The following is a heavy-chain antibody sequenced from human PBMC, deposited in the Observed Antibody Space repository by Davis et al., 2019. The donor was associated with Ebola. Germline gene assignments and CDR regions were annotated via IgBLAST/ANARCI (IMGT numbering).Heavy chain of an antibody. CDR1: GGSISSYY. D-gene: IGHD5-18*01. V-gene: IGHV4-59*01. J-gene: IGHJ6*02. Sequence: SETLSLTCTVSGGSISSYYWSWIRQPPGKGLEWIGYIYYSGSTNYNPSLKSRVTISVDTSKNQFSLKLSSVTAADTAVYYCARVSVGYSYGTTAYYYGMDVWGQGTTVTVSS. CDR2: IYYSGST. CDR3: ARVSVGYSYGTTAYYYGMDV.